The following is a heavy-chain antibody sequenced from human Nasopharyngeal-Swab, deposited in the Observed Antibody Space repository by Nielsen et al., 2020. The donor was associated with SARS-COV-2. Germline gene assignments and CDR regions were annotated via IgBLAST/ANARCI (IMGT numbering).Heavy chain of an antibody. Sequence: SETLSLTCAVYGGSFSGYYWSWIRQPPGKGLEWIGEINHSGSTNYNPSLKSRVTISVDTSKNQFSLKLSFVTAADTAVYYCARGPLPRYCSGGSSYSRYYYYMDVWGKGTTVTVSS. V-gene: IGHV4-34*01. D-gene: IGHD2-15*01. CDR3: ARGPLPRYCSGGSSYSRYYYYMDV. CDR2: INHSGST. J-gene: IGHJ6*03. CDR1: GGSFSGYY.